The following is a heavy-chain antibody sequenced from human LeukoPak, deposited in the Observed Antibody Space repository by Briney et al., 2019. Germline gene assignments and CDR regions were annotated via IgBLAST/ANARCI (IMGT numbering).Heavy chain of an antibody. CDR2: IYHSGST. Sequence: TSQTLSLTCTVSGGSISSGGYYWSWIRQPPGKGLEWIGYIYHSGSTYYNPSLKSRVTMSVDTSENQLFLNLTSVTAADTAVYYCAREGKLTGYSGGLGFNYWGQGTLVTVSS. V-gene: IGHV4-30-2*01. CDR1: GGSISSGGYY. CDR3: AREGKLTGYSGGLGFNY. J-gene: IGHJ4*02. D-gene: IGHD6-19*01.